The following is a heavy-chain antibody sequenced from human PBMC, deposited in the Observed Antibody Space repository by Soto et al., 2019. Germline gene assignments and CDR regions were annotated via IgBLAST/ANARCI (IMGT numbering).Heavy chain of an antibody. Sequence: PETLSLTYAVCAGSFSGYYGSWFRQPPGKGLEWIGEINHSGSTNYNPSLKSRVTISVDTSKNQFSLKLSSVTAADTAVYYCARVTGRYYYGMDVWGQGTTVT. CDR1: AGSFSGYY. J-gene: IGHJ6*02. V-gene: IGHV4-34*01. CDR3: ARVTGRYYYGMDV. CDR2: INHSGST.